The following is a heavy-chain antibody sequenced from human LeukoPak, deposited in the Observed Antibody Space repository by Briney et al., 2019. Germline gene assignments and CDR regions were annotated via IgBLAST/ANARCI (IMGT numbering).Heavy chain of an antibody. Sequence: GRSLRLSCAASGFTFSSYGMHWVRQAPGKGLEWVAVIWYDGSNKYYADSVKGRFTISRDNSKNTLYLQMNSLRAEDTAVYYCANHPGYSSSWYPEDYWGQGTLVTVSS. D-gene: IGHD6-13*01. CDR2: IWYDGSNK. V-gene: IGHV3-33*06. CDR1: GFTFSSYG. CDR3: ANHPGYSSSWYPEDY. J-gene: IGHJ4*02.